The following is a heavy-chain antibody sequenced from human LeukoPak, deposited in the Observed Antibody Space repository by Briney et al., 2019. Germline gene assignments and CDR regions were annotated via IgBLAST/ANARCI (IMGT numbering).Heavy chain of an antibody. CDR3: TTGATVTMEEDY. Sequence: GGSLRLSCAASGFTFSNAWMSWVRQAPGKGLEWVGRIKSKTDGGTTDYAAPVKGRFTISRDDSKNTLYLQMNSLKTEDTAVYYCTTGATVTMEEDYWGQGTLVTVSS. CDR2: IKSKTDGGTT. D-gene: IGHD4-17*01. J-gene: IGHJ4*02. CDR1: GFTFSNAW. V-gene: IGHV3-15*01.